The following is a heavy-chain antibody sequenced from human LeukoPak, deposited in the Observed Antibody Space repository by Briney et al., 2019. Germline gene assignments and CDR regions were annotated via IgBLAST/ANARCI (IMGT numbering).Heavy chain of an antibody. CDR3: AKHVHCSGGSCYRYGMDV. Sequence: PSETLSLTCIVSGGSISSYYWSWIRQPPRKGLEWIGYIHYSGSTNYNPSLKSRVTISVDTSKNQFSLKLTSVTAADTAVYFCAKHVHCSGGSCYRYGMDVWGQGTTVTVSS. J-gene: IGHJ6*02. V-gene: IGHV4-59*08. D-gene: IGHD2-15*01. CDR1: GGSISSYY. CDR2: IHYSGST.